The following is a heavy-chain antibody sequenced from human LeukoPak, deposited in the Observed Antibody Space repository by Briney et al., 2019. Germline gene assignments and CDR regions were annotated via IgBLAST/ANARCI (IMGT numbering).Heavy chain of an antibody. D-gene: IGHD4-23*01. CDR3: ARVGDYGGHRDY. CDR2: IYYSGST. V-gene: IGHV4-39*07. CDR1: GGSISSSSYY. J-gene: IGHJ4*02. Sequence: SETLSLTCTVSGGSISSSSYYWGWIRQPPGKGLEWIGSIYYSGSTYYNPSLKSRVTISVDTSKNQFSLKLSSVTAADTAVYYCARVGDYGGHRDYWGQGTLVTVSS.